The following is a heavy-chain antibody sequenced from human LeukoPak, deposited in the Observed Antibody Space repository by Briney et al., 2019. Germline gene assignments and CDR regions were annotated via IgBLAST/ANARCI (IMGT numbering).Heavy chain of an antibody. D-gene: IGHD2-2*02. V-gene: IGHV4/OR15-8*01. CDR3: AAAPILRGEGGEHYKYGMDV. Sequence: PSGTLSLTCGVSVGSINSGNWWTWVRQSPGKGLEWIGEIHHNGTLNYNPSLKSRVTISADTLKTHFSLIVTSLTAADTAVYYCAAAPILRGEGGEHYKYGMDVWGQGTTVIVSS. CDR2: IHHNGTL. CDR1: VGSINSGNW. J-gene: IGHJ6*02.